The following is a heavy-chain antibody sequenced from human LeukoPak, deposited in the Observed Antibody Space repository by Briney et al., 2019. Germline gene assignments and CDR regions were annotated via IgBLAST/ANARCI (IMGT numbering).Heavy chain of an antibody. Sequence: SETLSLTCTVSGGSISSGGYYWSWIRQHPGKGLEWIGYIYYSGSTYYNPSLKSRVTISVDTSKNQFSLKLTSVTAADTAVYYCARGHSSSSFDFWGQGTLVTVSP. D-gene: IGHD6-6*01. J-gene: IGHJ4*02. V-gene: IGHV4-31*03. CDR1: GGSISSGGYY. CDR3: ARGHSSSSFDF. CDR2: IYYSGST.